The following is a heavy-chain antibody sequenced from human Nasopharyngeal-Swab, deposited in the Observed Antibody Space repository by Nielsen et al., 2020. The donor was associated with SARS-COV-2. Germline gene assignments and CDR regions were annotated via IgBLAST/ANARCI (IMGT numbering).Heavy chain of an antibody. V-gene: IGHV1-24*01. CDR3: ATGYAYCGGDCFIDY. D-gene: IGHD2-21*02. Sequence: ASVKVSCKVSGYTLTELSMHWVRQAPGKGLEWMGGFDPEDGETIYAQKFQGRVTMTEGTSTDTAYMELSSLRSEDTAVYYCATGYAYCGGDCFIDYWGQGTLVTVSS. J-gene: IGHJ4*02. CDR1: GYTLTELS. CDR2: FDPEDGET.